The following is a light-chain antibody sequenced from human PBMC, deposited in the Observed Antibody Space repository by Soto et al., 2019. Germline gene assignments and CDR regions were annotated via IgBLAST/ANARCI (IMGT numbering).Light chain of an antibody. J-gene: IGLJ1*01. V-gene: IGLV2-14*03. Sequence: QSALTQPASVSGSPGQSITISCTGTSSDVGDCNCVSWYQQHPGKAPKLLIYNNNQRPSGVPDRFSGSKSGTSASLAISGLQSEDEADYYCAAWDDSLNGYVFGTGTKVTVL. CDR2: NNN. CDR3: AAWDDSLNGYV. CDR1: SSDVGDCNC.